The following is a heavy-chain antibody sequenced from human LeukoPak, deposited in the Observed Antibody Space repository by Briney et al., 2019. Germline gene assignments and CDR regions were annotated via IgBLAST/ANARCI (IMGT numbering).Heavy chain of an antibody. Sequence: GGSLRLSCAASGFTFSSYGMHWVRQAPGKGLEWVAVISYDGSNKYYADSVKGRFTISRDNSKNTLYLQMNSLRAEDTAVYYCARAGSSWGTYYYYYMDVWGKGTTVTVSS. V-gene: IGHV3-30*03. CDR3: ARAGSSWGTYYYYYMDV. CDR1: GFTFSSYG. J-gene: IGHJ6*03. CDR2: ISYDGSNK. D-gene: IGHD6-13*01.